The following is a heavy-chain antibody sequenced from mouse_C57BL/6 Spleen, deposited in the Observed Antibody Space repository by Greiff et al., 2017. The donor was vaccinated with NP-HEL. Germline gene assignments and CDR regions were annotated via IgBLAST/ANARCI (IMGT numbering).Heavy chain of an antibody. J-gene: IGHJ2*01. Sequence: VQLQQSGAELVRPGASVKLSCTASGFNIKDDYMHWVKQRPEQGLEWIGWIDPENGDTEYASKFQGKATITADTSSNTAYLQLSSLTSEDTAVYYCTTNYGSLYWGQGTTLTVSS. CDR3: TTNYGSLY. D-gene: IGHD1-1*01. CDR1: GFNIKDDY. V-gene: IGHV14-4*01. CDR2: IDPENGDT.